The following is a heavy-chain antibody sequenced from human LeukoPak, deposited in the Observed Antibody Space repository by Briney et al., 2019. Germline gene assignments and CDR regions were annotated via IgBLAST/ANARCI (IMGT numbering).Heavy chain of an antibody. CDR2: IYHSGST. D-gene: IGHD6-13*01. J-gene: IGHJ5*02. Sequence: SETLSLTCAVSGYSISSGYYWGWIRQPPGKGLEWIGSIYHSGSTYYNPSLKSRVTISVDTSKNQFSLKLSSVTAADTAVYYCARGGQSSSWRDWFDPWGQGTLVTVSS. CDR3: ARGGQSSSWRDWFDP. V-gene: IGHV4-38-2*01. CDR1: GYSISSGYY.